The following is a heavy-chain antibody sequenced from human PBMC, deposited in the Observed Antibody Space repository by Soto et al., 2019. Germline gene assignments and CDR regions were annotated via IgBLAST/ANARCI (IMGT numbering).Heavy chain of an antibody. CDR1: GGSISSYY. V-gene: IGHV4-4*07. Sequence: SETLSLTCTVSGGSISSYYWSWIRQPAGKGLEWIGRIYTSGSTNYNPSLKSRVTMSVDTSKNQFSLKLSSVTAADTAVYYCARVAPSGYSGYGGFSFDYWGQGTLVTVSS. CDR2: IYTSGST. D-gene: IGHD5-12*01. J-gene: IGHJ4*02. CDR3: ARVAPSGYSGYGGFSFDY.